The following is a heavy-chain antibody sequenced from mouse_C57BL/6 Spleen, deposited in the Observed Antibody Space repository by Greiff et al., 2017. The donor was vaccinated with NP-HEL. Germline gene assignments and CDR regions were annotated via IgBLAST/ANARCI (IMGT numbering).Heavy chain of an antibody. D-gene: IGHD2-2*01. Sequence: QVQLQQSGAELARPGASVKMSCKASGYTFTSYTMHWVKQRPGQGLEWIGYINPSSGYTKYNQKFKDKATLTADKSSSTAYMQLSSLTSEDSAVYYCARRMVTTYYFDYWGQGTTLTVSS. V-gene: IGHV1-4*01. CDR2: INPSSGYT. CDR1: GYTFTSYT. J-gene: IGHJ2*01. CDR3: ARRMVTTYYFDY.